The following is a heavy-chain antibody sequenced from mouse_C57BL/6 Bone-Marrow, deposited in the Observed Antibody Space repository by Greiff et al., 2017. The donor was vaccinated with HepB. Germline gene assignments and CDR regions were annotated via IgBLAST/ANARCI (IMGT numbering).Heavy chain of an antibody. CDR3: ARSRRNYYGSSYVLYAMDY. D-gene: IGHD1-1*01. CDR1: GYSFTGYY. J-gene: IGHJ4*01. Sequence: EVQLQQSGPELVKPGASVKISFKASGYSFTGYYMNWVKQSPEKSLEWIGEINPSTGGTTYNQKFKAKATLTVDKSSSTAYMQLKSLTSEDSAVYYCARSRRNYYGSSYVLYAMDYWGQGTSVTVSS. V-gene: IGHV1-42*01. CDR2: INPSTGGT.